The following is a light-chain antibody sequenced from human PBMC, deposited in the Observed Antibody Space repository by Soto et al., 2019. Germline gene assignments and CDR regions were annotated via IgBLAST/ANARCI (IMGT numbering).Light chain of an antibody. CDR2: SNS. V-gene: IGLV1-44*01. J-gene: IGLJ1*01. CDR1: SSYIGSNT. Sequence: QSVLTQPPSASGTPGQRVTISCSGSSSYIGSNTVNWYQQLPGTAPKLLFHSNSQRPSGVPDRFSGSKSGTSASLAISGLQSEDEADYYCATWDDSLNGYVFGTGTKLNVL. CDR3: ATWDDSLNGYV.